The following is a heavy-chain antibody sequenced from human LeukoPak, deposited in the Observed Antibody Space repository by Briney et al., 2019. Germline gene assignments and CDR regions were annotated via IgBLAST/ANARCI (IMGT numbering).Heavy chain of an antibody. D-gene: IGHD1-14*01. CDR2: MNPNSGNT. J-gene: IGHJ6*03. CDR3: ARSQPYSYYYYMDV. V-gene: IGHV1-8*01. CDR1: GYTFTSYD. Sequence: GASVKVSCKASGYTFTSYDINWVRQATGQGLEWMGWMNPNSGNTGYAQKFQGRVTMTRNTSISTAHMELSSLRSEDTAVYYCARSQPYSYYYYMDVWGKGTTVTVSS.